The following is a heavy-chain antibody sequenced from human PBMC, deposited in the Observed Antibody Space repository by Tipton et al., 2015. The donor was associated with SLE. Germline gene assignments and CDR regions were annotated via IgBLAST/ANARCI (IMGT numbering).Heavy chain of an antibody. CDR2: IYHSGST. V-gene: IGHV4-38-2*02. D-gene: IGHD3-3*01. Sequence: TLSLTCAVSGYSISSGYYWGWIRQPPGKGLEWIGSIYHSGSTYYNPSLKSRVTISVDTSKNQFSLKLSSVTAADTAVYYCARDPRRGQVSYYDFWSGYSLFDCWGQGTLVTVSS. J-gene: IGHJ4*02. CDR3: ARDPRRGQVSYYDFWSGYSLFDC. CDR1: GYSISSGYY.